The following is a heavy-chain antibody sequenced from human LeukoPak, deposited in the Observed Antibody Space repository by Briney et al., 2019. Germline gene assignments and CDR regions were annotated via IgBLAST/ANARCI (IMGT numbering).Heavy chain of an antibody. CDR3: ARGRPMYYYGSGSYYPLWGSFDY. J-gene: IGHJ4*02. D-gene: IGHD3-10*01. CDR2: ISANGRNT. V-gene: IGHV3-64*01. Sequence: GGSLRLSCAASGFIVSSYSMHWVRQAPGKGLEFVSAISANGRNTYYASSVKGRFTISRDNSKNTLYLQMNSLRAEDTAVYYCARGRPMYYYGSGSYYPLWGSFDYWGQGTLVTVSS. CDR1: GFIVSSYS.